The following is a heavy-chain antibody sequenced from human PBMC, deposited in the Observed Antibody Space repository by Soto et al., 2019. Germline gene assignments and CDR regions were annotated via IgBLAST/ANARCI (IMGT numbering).Heavy chain of an antibody. CDR1: GFTFSSYG. CDR3: AKVGSSGYLTYYFDY. CDR2: ISYDGSNK. J-gene: IGHJ4*02. Sequence: PGGSLRLSCAASGFTFSSYGMHWVRQAPGKGLEWVAVISYDGSNKYYADSVKGRFTISRDNSKNTLYLQMNSLRAEDTAVYYCAKVGSSGYLTYYFDYWGQGTLVTVSS. V-gene: IGHV3-30*18. D-gene: IGHD3-22*01.